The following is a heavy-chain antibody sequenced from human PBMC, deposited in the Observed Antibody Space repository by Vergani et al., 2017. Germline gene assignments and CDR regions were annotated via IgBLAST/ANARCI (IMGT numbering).Heavy chain of an antibody. CDR2: ISGSGGRA. Sequence: ELQLMESGGGVVQPGGSLRLSCAASGFTFSSYGMYWVRQAPGKGLEWVSVISGSGGRAKYADSVKGRFTVSRDNSKKTLYLQLNRVRAEDTAVYYCARDTHSGQRADRWGQGILVTVTS. CDR3: ARDTHSGQRADR. J-gene: IGHJ5*02. CDR1: GFTFSSYG. V-gene: IGHV3-23*01. D-gene: IGHD6-19*01.